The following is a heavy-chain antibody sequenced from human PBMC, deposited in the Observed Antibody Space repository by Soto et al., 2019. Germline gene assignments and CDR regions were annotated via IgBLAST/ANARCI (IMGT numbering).Heavy chain of an antibody. CDR2: IIPILGIA. D-gene: IGHD3-22*01. V-gene: IGHV1-69*04. Sequence: SVKVSCRASGGTFSSYTISWVRQAPGQGLEWMGRIIPILGIANYAQKFQGRVTITADKSTSTAYMELSSLRSEDTAVYYCAREIGRYYYDSSGYGYFQHLGQGNLVNVSS. J-gene: IGHJ1*01. CDR1: GGTFSSYT. CDR3: AREIGRYYYDSSGYGYFQH.